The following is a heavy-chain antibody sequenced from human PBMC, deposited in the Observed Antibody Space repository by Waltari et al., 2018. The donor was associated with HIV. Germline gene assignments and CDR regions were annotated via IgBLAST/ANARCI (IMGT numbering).Heavy chain of an antibody. Sequence: HVQLVQSGAEIKKPRASVRVSCKASGYSFIDFDINWVRRPPGRGLEWVGWMNPDNGDAGYGHKFKGRFSLTRDTSTDTAYMDVTNLKSEDTAIYYCTKGRRGALFGDEWGQGTLVTVSS. CDR2: MNPDNGDA. CDR3: TKGRRGALFGDE. J-gene: IGHJ4*02. CDR1: GYSFIDFD. V-gene: IGHV1-8*02. D-gene: IGHD3-3*01.